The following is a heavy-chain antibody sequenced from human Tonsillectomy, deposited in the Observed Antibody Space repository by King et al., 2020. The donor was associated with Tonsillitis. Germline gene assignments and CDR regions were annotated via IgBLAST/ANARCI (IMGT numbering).Heavy chain of an antibody. CDR2: MSSDGSNK. D-gene: IGHD1-26*01. CDR1: GFTFSSYS. V-gene: IGHV3-30-3*01. J-gene: IGHJ4*02. Sequence: QLVQSGVGVVQPGRSLRLSCASSGFTFSSYSMHLVPPAQVKGLEWVAVMSSDGSNKYYADSVKGRFTISRDNSKNTLYLQMNSLRAEDTAVYYCASTTSRTDYWGQGTLVTVSS. CDR3: ASTTSRTDY.